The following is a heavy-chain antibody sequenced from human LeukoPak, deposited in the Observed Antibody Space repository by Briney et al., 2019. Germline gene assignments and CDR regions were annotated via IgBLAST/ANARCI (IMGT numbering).Heavy chain of an antibody. CDR3: AKIAVPGTSRGDWFDP. V-gene: IGHV1-2*02. CDR2: INPNSGGT. D-gene: IGHD6-19*01. Sequence: ASVKVSCKASGYTFTGYYMHWVRQAPGQGLEWMGWINPNSGGTNSAQKFQGRITMTRDTSITTAYLELSSLRSDDTAVYYCAKIAVPGTSRGDWFDPWGQGTPVSVSS. J-gene: IGHJ5*02. CDR1: GYTFTGYY.